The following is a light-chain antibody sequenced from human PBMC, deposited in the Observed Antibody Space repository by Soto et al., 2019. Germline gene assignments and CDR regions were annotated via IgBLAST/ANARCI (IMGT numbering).Light chain of an antibody. J-gene: IGLJ1*01. CDR1: SSAVGGYNY. CDR3: SSYTTSSTYV. Sequence: QSALTQPASVSGSPEQSITISCTGTSSAVGGYNYVSWYQQHPGKAPKLMIYDVSNRPSGVSNRFSGSKSGNTASLTISGLQAEDEADYYCSSYTTSSTYVFGTGTQLTVL. V-gene: IGLV2-14*03. CDR2: DVS.